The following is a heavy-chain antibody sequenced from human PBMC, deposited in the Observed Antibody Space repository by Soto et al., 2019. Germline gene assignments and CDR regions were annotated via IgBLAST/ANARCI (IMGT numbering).Heavy chain of an antibody. CDR3: VKNSGWFNT. J-gene: IGHJ5*02. CDR2: IDGSGGIR. V-gene: IGHV3-23*01. Sequence: QLLQSGGGLVQPGGSLTLSCAASGFTFGTTDMSWVRQAPGEGLEWVSTIDGSGGIRYYADSVKGRFTIPRDNSRNTLYQQMNSLRGDDTALYYCVKNSGWFNTWGQGALVTVSS. D-gene: IGHD3-10*01. CDR1: GFTFGTTD.